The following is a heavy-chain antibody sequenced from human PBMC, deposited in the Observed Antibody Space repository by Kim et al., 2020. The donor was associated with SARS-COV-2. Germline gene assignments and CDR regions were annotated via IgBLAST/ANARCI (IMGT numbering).Heavy chain of an antibody. D-gene: IGHD4-4*01. V-gene: IGHV4-39*01. CDR3: ARGNTGDYTPDY. CDR2: IYFSGST. Sequence: SETLSLTCTVSGGSISTISYHWGWFRQPPGKGLEWIGSIYFSGSTHYSPSLKSRVTISVDTSKNQLSLKLNSVTAADTAVYFCARGNTGDYTPDYWGQGTPVTVSS. J-gene: IGHJ4*02. CDR1: GGSISTISYH.